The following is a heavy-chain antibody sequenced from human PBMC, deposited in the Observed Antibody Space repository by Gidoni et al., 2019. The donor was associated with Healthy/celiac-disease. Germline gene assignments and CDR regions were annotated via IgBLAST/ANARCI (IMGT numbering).Heavy chain of an antibody. V-gene: IGHV1-18*01. CDR3: ARDLDDILTGYYQGGGDGYNYQGDY. J-gene: IGHJ4*02. CDR1: GYTFTSYG. Sequence: QFQLVQSGAEVKKPGASVKVSCKASGYTFTSYGISWVRQAPGQGLEWMGWISAYNGNTNYAQKLQGRVTMTTDTSTSTAYMELRSLRSDDTAVYYCARDLDDILTGYYQGGGDGYNYQGDYWGQGTLVTVSS. D-gene: IGHD3-9*01. CDR2: ISAYNGNT.